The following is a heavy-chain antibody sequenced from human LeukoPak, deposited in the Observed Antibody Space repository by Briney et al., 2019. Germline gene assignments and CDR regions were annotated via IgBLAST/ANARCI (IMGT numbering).Heavy chain of an antibody. V-gene: IGHV4-4*07. D-gene: IGHD6-6*01. CDR3: ASAQYSSSWAFDN. J-gene: IGHJ4*02. CDR2: IYGSETT. Sequence: SETLSLTCTVSVVSGGSISSYHWTWIRQPAGKGLEWIGRIYGSETTNYNPSLKSRDTMSVDTSKNQFSLKLSSVTAADTAVYYCASAQYSSSWAFDNWGQGTLVTVSS. CDR1: GGSISSYH.